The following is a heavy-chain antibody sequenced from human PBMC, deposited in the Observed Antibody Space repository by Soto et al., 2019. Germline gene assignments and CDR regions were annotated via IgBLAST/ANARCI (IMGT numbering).Heavy chain of an antibody. J-gene: IGHJ4*02. CDR1: GFTFTRAW. D-gene: IGHD6-25*01. Sequence: EVQLVESGGDLVRPGGSLTLSCATSGFTFTRAWMNWVRQAPGGGLEWIGRIKTTAAGGTTDFAAPVRGRFAISRDDSRNTLYLHMNSLKSDDSAVYYCTTLGPRRRLSDDYWGQGTLVTVSS. CDR2: IKTTAAGGTT. CDR3: TTLGPRRRLSDDY. V-gene: IGHV3-15*01.